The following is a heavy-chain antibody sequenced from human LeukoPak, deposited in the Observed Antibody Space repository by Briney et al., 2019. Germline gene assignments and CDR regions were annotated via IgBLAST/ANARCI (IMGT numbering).Heavy chain of an antibody. Sequence: PGRSLRLSCAASGFTFSSYGMHWVRQAPGKGLEWVAVIWYDGSNKYYADPVKGRFTISRDNSKNTLYLQMNSLRAEDTAVYYCAKDRYSSGWYGSDYWGQGTLVTVSS. V-gene: IGHV3-33*06. CDR2: IWYDGSNK. CDR1: GFTFSSYG. J-gene: IGHJ4*02. CDR3: AKDRYSSGWYGSDY. D-gene: IGHD6-19*01.